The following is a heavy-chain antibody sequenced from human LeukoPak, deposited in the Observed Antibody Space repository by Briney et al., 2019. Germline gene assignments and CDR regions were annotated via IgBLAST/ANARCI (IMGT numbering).Heavy chain of an antibody. CDR1: GFTVSSNY. Sequence: PGGSLRLSCAASGFTVSSNYMSWVRQAPGKGLEWVSVIYSGGSTYYADSVEGRFTISRDNSKNTLYLQMNSLRAEDTAVYYCARSYRYYMDVWGKGTRSPSP. J-gene: IGHJ6*03. V-gene: IGHV3-66*02. CDR3: ARSYRYYMDV. CDR2: IYSGGST.